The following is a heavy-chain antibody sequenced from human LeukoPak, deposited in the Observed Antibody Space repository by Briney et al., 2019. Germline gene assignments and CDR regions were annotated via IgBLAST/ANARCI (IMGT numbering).Heavy chain of an antibody. Sequence: GGSLRLSCATSGFTFSYAWMSWVRQAPGKGLEWVGRIKRKSDGETTDYAASVKGRFTISRDDSKNTLSLQMNSLKTEDTAVYYCSTEWNYGSGSIFDYWGQGTLVTVAS. CDR1: GFTFSYAW. CDR2: IKRKSDGETT. J-gene: IGHJ4*02. V-gene: IGHV3-15*01. CDR3: STEWNYGSGSIFDY. D-gene: IGHD3-10*01.